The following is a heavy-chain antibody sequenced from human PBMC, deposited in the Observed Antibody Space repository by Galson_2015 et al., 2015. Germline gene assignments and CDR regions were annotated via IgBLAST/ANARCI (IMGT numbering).Heavy chain of an antibody. CDR2: IAWDDDK. J-gene: IGHJ4*02. CDR1: GFSLSTSGMR. CDR3: ARRRSYDWGNDY. V-gene: IGHV2-70*04. D-gene: IGHD3-16*01. Sequence: PALVNPPQTLTLTCTFSGFSLSTSGMRVSWIRQPPGKALEWLARIAWDDDKFYSTSLKTRLTISKATSKNQVVLTMTNMDPVDTATYYCARRRSYDWGNDYWGQGTLVTVSS.